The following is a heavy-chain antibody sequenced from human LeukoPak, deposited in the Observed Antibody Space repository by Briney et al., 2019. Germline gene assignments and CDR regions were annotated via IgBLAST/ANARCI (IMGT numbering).Heavy chain of an antibody. V-gene: IGHV4-30-4*01. Sequence: SETLSLTCPVSGGSISSDDYYWSWIRQPPGKGLEWIGYIYNSGSTYYNPSLKSRVTISVDTSKNQFSLKLNSVTAADTAVYYCARYIVVVPAASVEDAFDIWGQGTMVTVSS. J-gene: IGHJ3*02. CDR1: GGSISSDDYY. CDR3: ARYIVVVPAASVEDAFDI. CDR2: IYNSGST. D-gene: IGHD2-2*01.